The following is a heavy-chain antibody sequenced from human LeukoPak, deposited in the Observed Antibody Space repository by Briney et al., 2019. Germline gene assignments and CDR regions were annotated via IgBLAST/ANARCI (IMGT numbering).Heavy chain of an antibody. CDR3: ARVGDFWSGPKYYFDY. Sequence: GGSLRLSCAASGFTFSSYAMHWVRQAPGKGLEWVAVISYDGSNKYYADSVKGRFTISRDNSKNTLCLQMNSLRAEDTAVYYCARVGDFWSGPKYYFDYWGQGTLVTVSS. V-gene: IGHV3-30-3*01. D-gene: IGHD3-3*01. J-gene: IGHJ4*02. CDR2: ISYDGSNK. CDR1: GFTFSSYA.